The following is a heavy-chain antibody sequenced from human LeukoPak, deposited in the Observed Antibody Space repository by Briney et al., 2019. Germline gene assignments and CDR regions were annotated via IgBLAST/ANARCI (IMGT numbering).Heavy chain of an antibody. CDR1: GGSISSGSYY. CDR2: IYTNGST. J-gene: IGHJ4*02. Sequence: PSQTLSLTCTVSGGSISSGSYYWSWIRQPAGKGLEWIGRIYTNGSTNYNPSLKSRVTISVDTSKNQFSLKLSSVTAADTAVYYCARDEYYYGSGSYYTFDYWGQGTLVTVSS. D-gene: IGHD3-10*01. CDR3: ARDEYYYGSGSYYTFDY. V-gene: IGHV4-61*02.